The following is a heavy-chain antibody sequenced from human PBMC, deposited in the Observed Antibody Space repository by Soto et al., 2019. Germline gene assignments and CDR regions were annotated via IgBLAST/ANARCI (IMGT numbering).Heavy chain of an antibody. V-gene: IGHV4-30-4*01. CDR1: GGSISSVDYY. J-gene: IGHJ4*02. CDR3: ARATELLLDY. Sequence: SETLSLTCTVSGGSISSVDYYWSWIRQPPGKGLEWIGYIYYSGSTYYNPSLKSRVTISVDTSKNQFSLKLSSVTAADTAVYYCARATELLLDYWGQGTLVTVSS. D-gene: IGHD1-26*01. CDR2: IYYSGST.